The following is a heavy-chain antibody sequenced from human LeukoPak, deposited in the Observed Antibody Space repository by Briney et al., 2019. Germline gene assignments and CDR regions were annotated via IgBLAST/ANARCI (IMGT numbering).Heavy chain of an antibody. Sequence: GASVNVSCTASGYTFTSYDINWVRQATGQGLEWMGWMNPNSGNTGYAQKFQGRVTMTRNTSISTAYMELSSLRSEDTAVYYCARGGDTYYYDSSEDLAGADDAFDIWGQGTMVTVSS. J-gene: IGHJ3*02. D-gene: IGHD3-22*01. CDR1: GYTFTSYD. CDR3: ARGGDTYYYDSSEDLAGADDAFDI. V-gene: IGHV1-8*01. CDR2: MNPNSGNT.